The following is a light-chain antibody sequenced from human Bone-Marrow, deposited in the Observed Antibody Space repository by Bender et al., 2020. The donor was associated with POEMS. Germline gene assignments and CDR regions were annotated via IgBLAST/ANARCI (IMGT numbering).Light chain of an antibody. Sequence: QSVLTQPPSASGTPGQRVTISCSGSSSNIGTNPVNWYQQLPGTAPKLLIYINNQRPSGVPDRFSGSKSGTSASLAITGLQAEDEGDYYCKTYDSSLNGDLVFGGGTKVTVL. J-gene: IGLJ2*01. V-gene: IGLV1-44*01. CDR3: KTYDSSLNGDLV. CDR1: SSNIGTNP. CDR2: INN.